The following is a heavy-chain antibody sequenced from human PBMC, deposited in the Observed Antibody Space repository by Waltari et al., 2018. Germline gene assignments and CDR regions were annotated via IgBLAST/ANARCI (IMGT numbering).Heavy chain of an antibody. CDR2: ISSGGST. CDR1: GDSLSRNTYS. J-gene: IGHJ4*02. V-gene: IGHV4-39*02. Sequence: LQLQESGPGLVKPSETLSLTCTVSGDSLSRNTYSWAWVRQPPGEGLEWIATISSGGSTYYKPSLKSRVTISIDTSKNHYSLVLTSVTAADTAVYYCARRSRDSSGHFYSDYWGQGTLVAVSS. D-gene: IGHD3-22*01. CDR3: ARRSRDSSGHFYSDY.